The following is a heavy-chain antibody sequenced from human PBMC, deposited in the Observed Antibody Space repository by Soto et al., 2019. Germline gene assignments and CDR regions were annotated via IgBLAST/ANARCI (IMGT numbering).Heavy chain of an antibody. CDR2: SIPFFGTS. J-gene: IGHJ6*02. CDR3: ARVGHITNYGMAV. V-gene: IGHV1-69*01. D-gene: IGHD1-26*01. CDR1: GGTVSSYP. Sequence: QGQLVQSGAEVKKPGSSVKVSCEASGGTVSSYPINWVLQAPGQGLEWMGGSIPFFGTSNYAQKFQGRVTITADDSTSTAYMELRSLISEDTAVYYCARVGHITNYGMAVWGQGTTVTVYS.